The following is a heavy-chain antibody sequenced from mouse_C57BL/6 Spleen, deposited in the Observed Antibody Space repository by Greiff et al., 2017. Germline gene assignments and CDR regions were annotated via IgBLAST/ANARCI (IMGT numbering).Heavy chain of an antibody. Sequence: QVQLQQPGAELVKPGASVKLSCKASGYTFTSYWMQWVKQRPGQGLEWIGEIDPSDSYTNYNQKFKGKATLTVDTSSSTAYMHLSSLTSEYSAVYYCAPITTVVDWYFDVWGTGTTVTVSS. V-gene: IGHV1-50*01. J-gene: IGHJ1*03. CDR1: GYTFTSYW. CDR2: IDPSDSYT. CDR3: APITTVVDWYFDV. D-gene: IGHD1-1*01.